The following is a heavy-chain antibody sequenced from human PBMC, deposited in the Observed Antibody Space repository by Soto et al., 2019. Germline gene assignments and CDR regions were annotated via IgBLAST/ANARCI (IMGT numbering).Heavy chain of an antibody. CDR3: AKDRGTYGGKLTFDY. CDR2: ISWNSGSI. CDR1: GFTFDDYA. D-gene: IGHD2-21*01. V-gene: IGHV3-9*01. J-gene: IGHJ4*02. Sequence: DVQLVESGGGLVQPGRSLRLSCAASGFTFDDYAMHWVRQAPGKGLEWVSGISWNSGSIGYADSVKGRFIISRDNAKNSLYLQMNSLRTEDTALYYCAKDRGTYGGKLTFDYWGQGTLVTVSS.